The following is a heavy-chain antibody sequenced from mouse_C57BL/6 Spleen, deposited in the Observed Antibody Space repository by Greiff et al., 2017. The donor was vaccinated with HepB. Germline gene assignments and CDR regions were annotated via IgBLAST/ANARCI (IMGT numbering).Heavy chain of an antibody. CDR3: ARGTDY. J-gene: IGHJ2*01. V-gene: IGHV1-26*01. CDR2: INPNNGGT. CDR1: GYTFTDYY. Sequence: VQLQQSGPELVKPGASVKISCKASGYTFTDYYMNWVKQSHGKSLEWIGDINPNNGGTSYNQKFKGKATLTVDKSSSTAYMEPRSLTSEDSAVYYCARGTDYWGQGTTLTVSS.